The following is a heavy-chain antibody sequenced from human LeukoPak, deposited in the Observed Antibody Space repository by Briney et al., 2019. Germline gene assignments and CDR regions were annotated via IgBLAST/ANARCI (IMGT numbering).Heavy chain of an antibody. CDR1: GGSISSSSYY. V-gene: IGHV4-61*05. CDR3: AKVAKYYYGPETYFFFEN. CDR2: MYATGTT. Sequence: PSETLSLTCTVSGGSISSSSYYWGWIRQPPGKGLEWIGHMYATGTTNYNPSLKSRVSMSIDTSKNQISLNLRSVTAADTAVYYCAKVAKYYYGPETYFFFENWGQGTLVTVSS. J-gene: IGHJ4*02. D-gene: IGHD3-10*01.